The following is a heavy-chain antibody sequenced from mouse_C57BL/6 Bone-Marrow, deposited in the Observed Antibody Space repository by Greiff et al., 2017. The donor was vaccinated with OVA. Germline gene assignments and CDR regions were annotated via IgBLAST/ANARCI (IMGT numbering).Heavy chain of an antibody. V-gene: IGHV1-64*01. Sequence: QVQLQQPGAELVKPGASVKLSCKASGYTFTSYWMHWVKQRPGQGLEWIGMIHPNSGSTNYNEKFKSKATLTVDKSSSTAYMQLSSLTSEDSAVYYCARAGVLRPAWFAYWGQGTRVTVSA. CDR2: IHPNSGST. CDR1: GYTFTSYW. J-gene: IGHJ3*01. D-gene: IGHD1-2*01. CDR3: ARAGVLRPAWFAY.